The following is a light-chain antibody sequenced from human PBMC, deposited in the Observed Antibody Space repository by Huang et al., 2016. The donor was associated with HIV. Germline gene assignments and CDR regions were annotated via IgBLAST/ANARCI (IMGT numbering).Light chain of an antibody. Sequence: DIQMTQSPSSLSASVGDRVTITCRASQAISNSLAWYQQKPGKAPRLLLYTASRLESVVPSRFSGSGSGTEYTLTINNLQPDDFATYYCQQYYSSHITFGQGTRLETK. CDR1: QAISNS. CDR3: QQYYSSHIT. CDR2: TAS. V-gene: IGKV1-NL1*01. J-gene: IGKJ5*01.